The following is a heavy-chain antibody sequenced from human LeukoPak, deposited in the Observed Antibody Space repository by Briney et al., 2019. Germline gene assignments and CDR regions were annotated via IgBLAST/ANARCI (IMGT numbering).Heavy chain of an antibody. J-gene: IGHJ6*02. Sequence: GESLKISCKGFGYNFADYWIAWVRQMPGKGLEWVGIIYGGDSDTGYSPSFQGQVTISADKSISTAYLQWSSLRASDTAMYYCARVDGWENTAVVYYYYYGMDVWGQGTTVIVSS. D-gene: IGHD5-18*01. CDR2: IYGGDSDT. V-gene: IGHV5-51*01. CDR3: ARVDGWENTAVVYYYYYGMDV. CDR1: GYNFADYW.